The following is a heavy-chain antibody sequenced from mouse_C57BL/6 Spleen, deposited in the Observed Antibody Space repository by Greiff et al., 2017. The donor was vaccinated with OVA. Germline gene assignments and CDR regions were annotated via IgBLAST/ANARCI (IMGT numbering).Heavy chain of an antibody. J-gene: IGHJ2*01. CDR1: GYTFTEYT. D-gene: IGHD2-5*01. V-gene: IGHV1-62-2*01. CDR2: FYPGSGSI. Sequence: QVQLQQSGAELVKPGASVKLSCKASGYTFTEYTIHWVKQRSGQGLEWIGWFYPGSGSIKYNEKFKDKATLTADKSSSPAYMELSRLTSEDSAVYFCARHEERGSSYSNYGPNFDYWGQGTTLTISS. CDR3: ARHEERGSSYSNYGPNFDY.